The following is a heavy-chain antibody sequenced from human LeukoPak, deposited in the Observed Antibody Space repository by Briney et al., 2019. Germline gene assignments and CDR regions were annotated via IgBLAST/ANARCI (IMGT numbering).Heavy chain of an antibody. V-gene: IGHV1-2*02. CDR2: INPNSGGT. D-gene: IGHD6-6*01. J-gene: IGHJ4*02. Sequence: GSVKVSCKASGYTFTGYYMHWVRQAPGQGLEWMGWINPNSGGTNYAQKFQGRVTMTRDTSISTAYMELSRLRSDDTAVYYCAEGEYSSPSLDYWGQGTLVTVSS. CDR1: GYTFTGYY. CDR3: AEGEYSSPSLDY.